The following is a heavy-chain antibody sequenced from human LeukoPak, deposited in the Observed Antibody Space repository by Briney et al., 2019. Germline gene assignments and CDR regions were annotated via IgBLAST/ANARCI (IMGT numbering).Heavy chain of an antibody. D-gene: IGHD6-13*01. Sequence: GGSLRLSCAASGFTFSSYGMDWVRQAPGKGLEWVAFIRYDGSNKYYADSVKGRFTISRDNSKNTLYLQMNSLRAEDTAVYYCAKDTYSSSWSPKAADYWGQGTLVTVSS. J-gene: IGHJ4*02. CDR1: GFTFSSYG. CDR3: AKDTYSSSWSPKAADY. CDR2: IRYDGSNK. V-gene: IGHV3-30*02.